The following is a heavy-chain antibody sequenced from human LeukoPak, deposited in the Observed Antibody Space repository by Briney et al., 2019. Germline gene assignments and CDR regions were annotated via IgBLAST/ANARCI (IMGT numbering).Heavy chain of an antibody. J-gene: IGHJ4*02. CDR3: ARDRETWYFDF. V-gene: IGHV3-33*01. CDR1: AFTFSRYG. CDR2: ICYDGSNK. Sequence: GRSLRHSCAASAFTFSRYGMHWVRQARGKGLEGVAVICYDGSNKYYADSVEGRLTISRDNSKNTLFLQINSLRAEDTAVYYCARDRETWYFDFWGQGTLVTVSS.